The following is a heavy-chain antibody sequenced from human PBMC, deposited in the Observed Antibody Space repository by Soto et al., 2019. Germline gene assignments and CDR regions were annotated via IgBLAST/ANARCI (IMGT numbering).Heavy chain of an antibody. D-gene: IGHD4-4*01. J-gene: IGHJ3*02. CDR1: GFTFDDYA. CDR2: ISWNSDNI. V-gene: IGHV3-9*01. Sequence: PGGSLRLSCAASGFTFDDYAMHWVRQAPGKGLEWVSGISWNSDNIGYADSVKGRFTISRDNVKNSLYLQMNSLRAEDTALYYCAKDLYSNYGDAFDIWGQGRMVTVSS. CDR3: AKDLYSNYGDAFDI.